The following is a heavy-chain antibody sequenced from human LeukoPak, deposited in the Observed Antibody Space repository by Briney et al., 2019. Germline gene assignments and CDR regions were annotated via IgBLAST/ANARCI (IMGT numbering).Heavy chain of an antibody. D-gene: IGHD6-19*01. CDR2: INPSGGST. J-gene: IGHJ4*02. CDR1: GYTFTSYY. V-gene: IGHV1-46*01. Sequence: ASVKVSCKASGYTFTSYYMHWVRQAPGQGLEWMGIINPSGGSTSYAQKFQGRVTMTRDTSTSTAYMELSRLRSDDTAVYYCARGGKQWRNFDYWGQGTLVTVSS. CDR3: ARGGKQWRNFDY.